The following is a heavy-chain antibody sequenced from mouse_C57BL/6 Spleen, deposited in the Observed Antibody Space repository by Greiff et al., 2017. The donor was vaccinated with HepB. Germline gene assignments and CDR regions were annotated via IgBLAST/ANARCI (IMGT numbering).Heavy chain of an antibody. CDR3: TRFYSNY. D-gene: IGHD2-5*01. CDR2: IDPETGGT. Sequence: QVQLQQSGAELVRPGASVTLSCKASGYTFTDYEMHWVKQTPVHGLEWIGAIDPETGGTAYNQKFKGTAILTSDKSSSTAYMELRSLTSEDSAVYYCTRFYSNYWGQGTLVTVSA. CDR1: GYTFTDYE. V-gene: IGHV1-15*01. J-gene: IGHJ3*01.